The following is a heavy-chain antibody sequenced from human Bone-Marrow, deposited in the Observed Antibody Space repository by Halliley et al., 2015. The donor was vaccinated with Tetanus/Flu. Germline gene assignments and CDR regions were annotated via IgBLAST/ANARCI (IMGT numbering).Heavy chain of an antibody. D-gene: IGHD3-10*01. CDR1: GGSISSYY. CDR3: ARGNYHASLWFFS. CDR2: ISQSGST. J-gene: IGHJ5*01. Sequence: TLSLTCSVSGGSISSYYWSWIRQSPGKGLEWIGYISQSGSTKYNPSLKSRVTLSVDTSKNQFSLNVRSVSAADTAIYYCARGNYHASLWFFSWGRGTLVTVSS. V-gene: IGHV4-59*12.